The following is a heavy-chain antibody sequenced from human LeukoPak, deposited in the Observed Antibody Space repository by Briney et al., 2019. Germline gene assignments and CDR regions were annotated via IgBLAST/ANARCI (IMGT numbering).Heavy chain of an antibody. CDR1: GFTFSDYY. CDR3: ARARGSYAFDI. J-gene: IGHJ3*02. D-gene: IGHD1-26*01. CDR2: ISNSGDTM. Sequence: PGGSLRLSCAASGFTFSDYYMGWMRRAPGKGLEWVSYISNSGDTMYYVDSVKGRFTISRDNAKNSLFLQMSSLRVEDTTIYYCARARGSYAFDIWGQGTMVTVSS. V-gene: IGHV3-11*04.